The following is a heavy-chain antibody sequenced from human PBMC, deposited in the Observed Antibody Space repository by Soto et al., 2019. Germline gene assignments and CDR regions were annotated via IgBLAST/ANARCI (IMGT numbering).Heavy chain of an antibody. J-gene: IGHJ6*02. Sequence: QVQLVQSGAEVKKPGSSVKVSCKASGGTFSSYAISWVRQAPGQGLEWMGGIIPIFGTANYAQKFQGRVTITADESTSTAYMELSSLRSEDTAVYYCARGYYYGSGSYYRYYYYGMAVWGQGTTVTVSS. CDR2: IIPIFGTA. D-gene: IGHD3-10*01. V-gene: IGHV1-69*01. CDR1: GGTFSSYA. CDR3: ARGYYYGSGSYYRYYYYGMAV.